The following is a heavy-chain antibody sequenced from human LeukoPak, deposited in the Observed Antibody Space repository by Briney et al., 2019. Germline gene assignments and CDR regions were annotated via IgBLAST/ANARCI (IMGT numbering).Heavy chain of an antibody. CDR3: ARDNPPYSSGRGYFQH. CDR1: GYTFTSYG. CDR2: ISAYNGNT. V-gene: IGHV1-18*01. J-gene: IGHJ1*01. D-gene: IGHD6-19*01. Sequence: ASVKVSCKASGYTFTSYGISWVRQAPGQGLEWMGWISAYNGNTNYAQKLQGRVIMTTDTSTSTAYMELRSLRSDDTAVYYCARDNPPYSSGRGYFQHWGQGTLVTVSS.